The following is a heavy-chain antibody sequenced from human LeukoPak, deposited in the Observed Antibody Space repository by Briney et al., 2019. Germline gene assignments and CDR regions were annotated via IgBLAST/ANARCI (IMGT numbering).Heavy chain of an antibody. CDR1: GFTFSSYW. CDR3: ARGRRVPAAMGNWFDP. Sequence: GGSLRLSCAASGFTFSSYWMNWVRQAPGKGLEWVANIKQDGSEKYLVDSVKGRFTISRDNAKNSLYLQMNSLRGEDTAVYYCARGRRVPAAMGNWFDPWGQGTLVTVSS. D-gene: IGHD2-2*01. CDR2: IKQDGSEK. J-gene: IGHJ5*02. V-gene: IGHV3-7*01.